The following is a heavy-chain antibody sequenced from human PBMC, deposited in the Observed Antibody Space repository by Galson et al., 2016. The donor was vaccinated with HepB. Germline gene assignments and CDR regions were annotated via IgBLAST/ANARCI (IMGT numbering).Heavy chain of an antibody. Sequence: SLRLSCAASGFIFSSFVVHWVRQAPGKGLEWVAVISSDGSNKNYADSVKGRFTISKDNSKDTLYLQMNSLRAEDTAVYYCATALMIRGVIPYFYYNGMDVWGQGTTVTVSS. D-gene: IGHD3-10*01. V-gene: IGHV3-30-3*01. CDR2: ISSDGSNK. CDR3: ATALMIRGVIPYFYYNGMDV. J-gene: IGHJ6*02. CDR1: GFIFSSFV.